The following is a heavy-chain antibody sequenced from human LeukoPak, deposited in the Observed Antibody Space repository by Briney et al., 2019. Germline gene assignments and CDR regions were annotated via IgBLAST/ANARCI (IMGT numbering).Heavy chain of an antibody. V-gene: IGHV4-28*01. J-gene: IGHJ4*02. CDR2: IYYSGST. CDR3: ARIGGDSSGYYPDY. D-gene: IGHD3-22*01. CDR1: GYSISSSNW. Sequence: SDTLSLTCAVSGYSISSSNWWGWIRQPPWKGLEWIGYIYYSGSTYYNPSLKSRVTMSVDTSKNQFSLKLSSVTAVDTAVYYCARIGGDSSGYYPDYWGQGTLVTVSS.